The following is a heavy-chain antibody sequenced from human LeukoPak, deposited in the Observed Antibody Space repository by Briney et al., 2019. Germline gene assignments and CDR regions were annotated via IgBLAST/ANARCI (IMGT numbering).Heavy chain of an antibody. V-gene: IGHV4-61*02. CDR3: ARGLFLDPTVLADAFDI. CDR2: IYASGST. D-gene: IGHD2/OR15-2a*01. Sequence: PSQTLSLTCTVSDGSISSGSYYWSWIRQPAGKGLEWIGRIYASGSTNYNPSLKSRVTISVDTSKNQFSLKLSSVTAADTAVYYCARGLFLDPTVLADAFDIWGQGTMVTVSS. J-gene: IGHJ3*02. CDR1: DGSISSGSYY.